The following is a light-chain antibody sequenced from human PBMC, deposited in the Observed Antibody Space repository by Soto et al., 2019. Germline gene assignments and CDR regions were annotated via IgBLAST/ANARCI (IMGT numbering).Light chain of an antibody. J-gene: IGLJ3*02. Sequence: QSVVTQPPSASGTPGQRVTISCSGSSSNIGTNTVSWYQQLPGTAPKLLIYSNNQRPSGVPARFSGSKSGTSASLAISGLQSEDEADYYCATWDASLNGRVFGGGTKLTVL. CDR3: ATWDASLNGRV. CDR2: SNN. CDR1: SSNIGTNT. V-gene: IGLV1-44*01.